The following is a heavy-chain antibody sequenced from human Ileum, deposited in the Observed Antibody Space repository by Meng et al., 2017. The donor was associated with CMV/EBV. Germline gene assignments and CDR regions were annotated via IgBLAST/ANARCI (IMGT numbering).Heavy chain of an antibody. CDR1: GFTFSSYS. CDR2: IWYDGSDK. V-gene: IGHV3-33*01. CDR3: ARDLFCSSTSCYGEGDSTRYYFDY. J-gene: IGHJ4*02. Sequence: GESLKISCAASGFTFSSYSMHWVRQAPGKGLEWVAVIWYDGSDKNYADSVKGRFTISRDNSKNTLYLHLNSLRAEDTAVYYCARDLFCSSTSCYGEGDSTRYYFDYWGQGTLVTVSS. D-gene: IGHD2-2*01.